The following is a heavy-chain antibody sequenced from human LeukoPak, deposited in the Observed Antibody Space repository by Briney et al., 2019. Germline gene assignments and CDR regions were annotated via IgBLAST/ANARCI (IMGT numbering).Heavy chain of an antibody. CDR3: ARTRGGSYPITRPREYYFDY. J-gene: IGHJ4*02. V-gene: IGHV4-34*01. D-gene: IGHD1-26*01. CDR1: GGSFSGYY. Sequence: SETLSLTCAVYGGSFSGYYWSWIRQPPGKGLEWIGEIKHSGSTNYNPSLKSRVTISVDTSKNQFSLKLSSVTAADTAVYHCARTRGGSYPITRPREYYFDYWGQGTLVTVSS. CDR2: IKHSGST.